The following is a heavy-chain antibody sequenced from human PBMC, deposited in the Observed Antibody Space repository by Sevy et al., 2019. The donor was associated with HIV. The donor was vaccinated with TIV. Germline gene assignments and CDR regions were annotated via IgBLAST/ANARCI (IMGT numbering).Heavy chain of an antibody. V-gene: IGHV4-59*08. J-gene: IGHJ4*02. CDR1: GGSITSLY. CDR3: AGENAWGRGYS. CDR2: IDYNGHI. Sequence: SETLSLTCTVSGGSITSLYWNWIRQPPGKGLEWIANIDYNGHINYNPSLKSRVTLALDTSKNQFSLRLSSVTAADTAMYYCAGENAWGRGYSWGQGTLVTVSS. D-gene: IGHD1-26*01.